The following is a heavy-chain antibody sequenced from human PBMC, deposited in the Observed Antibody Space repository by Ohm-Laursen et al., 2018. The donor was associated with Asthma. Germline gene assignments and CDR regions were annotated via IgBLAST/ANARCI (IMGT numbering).Heavy chain of an antibody. D-gene: IGHD4-17*01. CDR2: ISYDGSNK. J-gene: IGHJ4*02. CDR3: ARALMTTDGY. CDR1: GFTFSSYG. V-gene: IGHV3-33*05. Sequence: SLRLSCTASGFTFSSYGMHWVRQAPGKGLEWVAVISYDGSNKYYADSVKGRFTISRDNAKNSLYLQMNSLRDEDTAVYYCARALMTTDGYWGQGTLVTVSS.